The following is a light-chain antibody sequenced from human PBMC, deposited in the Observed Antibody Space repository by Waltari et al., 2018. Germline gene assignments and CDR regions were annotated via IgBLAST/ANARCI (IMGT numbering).Light chain of an antibody. V-gene: IGLV3-1*01. CDR1: QLGNTY. Sequence: ALTQPPSVSVSPGQTATITCPGDQLGNTYVSWYQQPSGQPPLLVIYEDSRRPSGIPERFSGDNSGNTATLTSGDTQSVDEADYFCQARGNNDVVFGGGTKLTVL. CDR2: EDS. J-gene: IGLJ3*02. CDR3: QARGNNDVV.